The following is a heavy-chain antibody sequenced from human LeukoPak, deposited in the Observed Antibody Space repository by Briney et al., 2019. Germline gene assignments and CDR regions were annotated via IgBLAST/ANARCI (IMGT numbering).Heavy chain of an antibody. D-gene: IGHD2-2*02. CDR2: INHSGST. J-gene: IGHJ6*03. CDR3: ARALCSSTSCYRYYYYYMDV. V-gene: IGHV4-34*01. CDR1: GGSFSGYY. Sequence: SETLSLTCAVYGGSFSGYYWSWIRQPPGKGLEWIGEINHSGSTNYNPSLKSRVTISVDTSKNQFSLKLSSVTAADTAVYYCARALCSSTSCYRYYYYYMDVWGKGTTVTISS.